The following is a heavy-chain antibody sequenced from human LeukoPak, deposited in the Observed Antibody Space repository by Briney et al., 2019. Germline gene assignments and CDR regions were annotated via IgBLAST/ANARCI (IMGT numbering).Heavy chain of an antibody. CDR3: ARLATYYYDSSPYDY. CDR1: GGSISTYY. Sequence: KPSETLSLTCSVSGGSISTYYWNWIRQPPGKGLEWIGYIFYSGTTNYNPSLKSRVTISVDTSKDQFSLKLTSVTAADTAVYYCARLATYYYDSSPYDYWGQGTLVTVSS. V-gene: IGHV4-59*08. CDR2: IFYSGTT. D-gene: IGHD3-22*01. J-gene: IGHJ4*02.